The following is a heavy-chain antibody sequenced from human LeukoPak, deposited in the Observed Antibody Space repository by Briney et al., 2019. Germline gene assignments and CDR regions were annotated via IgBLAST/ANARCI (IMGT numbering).Heavy chain of an antibody. Sequence: PGGSLRLSCAASGFTFDDYGMSWVRQAPGKGLEWVSCISSSSSTIYYADSVRGRFTISRDNAKNSLYPQMNSLRAEDTAVYYCTRDHHRRHYDSQARNTFDIWGQGTMVTVSS. V-gene: IGHV3-48*01. D-gene: IGHD3-22*01. CDR3: TRDHHRRHYDSQARNTFDI. CDR1: GFTFDDYG. J-gene: IGHJ3*02. CDR2: ISSSSSTI.